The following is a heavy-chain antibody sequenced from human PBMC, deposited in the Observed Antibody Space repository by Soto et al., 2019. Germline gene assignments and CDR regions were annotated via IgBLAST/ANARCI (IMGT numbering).Heavy chain of an antibody. CDR1: GFTFSSYG. V-gene: IGHV3-33*01. D-gene: IGHD3-10*01. J-gene: IGHJ4*02. Sequence: PGGSLRLSCAASGFTFSSYGMHWVRQAPGKGLEWVAVIWYDGSNKYYADSVKGRFTISRDNSKNTLYLQMNSLRAEDTAVYYCARDLTLSPYYYGSGSCFDYWGQGTLVTVSS. CDR2: IWYDGSNK. CDR3: ARDLTLSPYYYGSGSCFDY.